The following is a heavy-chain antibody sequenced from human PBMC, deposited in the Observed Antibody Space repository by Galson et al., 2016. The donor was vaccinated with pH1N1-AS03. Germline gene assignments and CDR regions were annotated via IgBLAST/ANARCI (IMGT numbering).Heavy chain of an antibody. CDR2: LKSKTGGGTA. V-gene: IGHV3-15*01. Sequence: SLRLSCAASGFTFSDAWMSWVRQAPGKGLEWVGRLKSKTGGGTADYAAPVKGRFTISRDDSKNTLNLQMNSLKTEDTAVYYCTTRSHYNYGMDVWGQGTTVTVSS. J-gene: IGHJ6*02. CDR3: TTRSHYNYGMDV. CDR1: GFTFSDAW.